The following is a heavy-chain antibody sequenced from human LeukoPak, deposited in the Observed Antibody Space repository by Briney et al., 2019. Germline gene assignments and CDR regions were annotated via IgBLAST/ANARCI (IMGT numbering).Heavy chain of an antibody. V-gene: IGHV3-7*01. CDR2: IKEDGGEK. Sequence: PGGSLRLSCAASGFTFSSYWMNWVRQAPGKGLEWVAAIKEDGGEKDYVDSVKGRFTISRDNAKNSLYLQMNSLRAEDTAVYYCARDSYSGSPDWGQGTLVTVSS. CDR1: GFTFSSYW. D-gene: IGHD1-26*01. CDR3: ARDSYSGSPD. J-gene: IGHJ4*02.